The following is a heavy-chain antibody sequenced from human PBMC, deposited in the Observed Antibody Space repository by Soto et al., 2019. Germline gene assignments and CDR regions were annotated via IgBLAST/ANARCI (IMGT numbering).Heavy chain of an antibody. J-gene: IGHJ6*02. CDR2: IIPIFGTA. CDR3: ARDRHYGSGRDYYYGMDV. Sequence: SVKVSCKASGGTFSSYAISWVRQAPGQGLEWMGGIIPIFGTANYAQKFQGRVTITADKSTSTAYMELSSLRSEDTAVYYCARDRHYGSGRDYYYGMDVWGQGTTVTVSS. CDR1: GGTFSSYA. V-gene: IGHV1-69*06. D-gene: IGHD3-10*01.